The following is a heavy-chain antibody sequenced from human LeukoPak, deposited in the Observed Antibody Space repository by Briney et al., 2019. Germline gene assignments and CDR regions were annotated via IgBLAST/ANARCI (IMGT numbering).Heavy chain of an antibody. CDR3: ARDYYDSRGEAFDI. J-gene: IGHJ3*02. D-gene: IGHD3-22*01. CDR2: IYYSGTT. CDR1: GGSIGSHY. V-gene: IGHV4-59*11. Sequence: SETLSLTCTVSGGSIGSHYWSWIRQPPGEGLEWIGYIYYSGTTSYNPSLKSRVTISVDTSKNQFSLKLSSVTAADTAVYYCARDYYDSRGEAFDIWGLGTMVTLSS.